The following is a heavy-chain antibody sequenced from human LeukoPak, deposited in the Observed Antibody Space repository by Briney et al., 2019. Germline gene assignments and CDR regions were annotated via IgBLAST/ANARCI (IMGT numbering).Heavy chain of an antibody. J-gene: IGHJ4*02. CDR1: GFTFSSYG. Sequence: GGSLRLSCAASGFTFSSYGMHWVRQAPGKGLEWVAVISYDGSNKYYADSVKGRFTISRDNSKNTLYLQMNSLRAEDTAVYYCAEDTAYAYYYDSSGYYLPGYWGQGTLVTVSS. V-gene: IGHV3-30*18. CDR3: AEDTAYAYYYDSSGYYLPGY. CDR2: ISYDGSNK. D-gene: IGHD3-22*01.